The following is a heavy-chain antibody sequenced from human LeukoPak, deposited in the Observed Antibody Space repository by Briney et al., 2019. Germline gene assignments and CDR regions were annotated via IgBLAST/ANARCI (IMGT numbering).Heavy chain of an antibody. J-gene: IGHJ3*02. CDR1: GGSISSGNYY. V-gene: IGHV4-39*01. D-gene: IGHD4-11*01. CDR2: IYNSGST. CDR3: ARNMTTVTTGVVSRHDAFDI. Sequence: PSETLSLTCTVSGGSISSGNYYWGWIRQPPGKGLEWIGSIYNSGSTYYSTSLKSRVTISVDTSKNQFSLRLSSVTATDTAAYYCARNMTTVTTGVVSRHDAFDIWGQGTMVTVSS.